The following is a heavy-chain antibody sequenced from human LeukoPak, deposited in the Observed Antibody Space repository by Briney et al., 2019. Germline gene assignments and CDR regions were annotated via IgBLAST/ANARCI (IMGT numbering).Heavy chain of an antibody. CDR1: GGSFSGYY. D-gene: IGHD2-15*01. Sequence: SETLSLTCAVYGGSFSGYYWSWIRQPPGKGLEWIGEINHSGSTNYNPSLKSRVTISVDTSKNQFSLKLSSVTAADTAVYYCARSRGVVVVAATLPRPFDYWGQGTLVTVSS. V-gene: IGHV4-34*01. J-gene: IGHJ4*02. CDR2: INHSGST. CDR3: ARSRGVVVVAATLPRPFDY.